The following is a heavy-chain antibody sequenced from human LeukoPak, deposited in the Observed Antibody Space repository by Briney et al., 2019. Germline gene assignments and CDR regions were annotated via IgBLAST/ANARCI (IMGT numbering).Heavy chain of an antibody. V-gene: IGHV3-21*01. Sequence: PGRSLRLSCAASGFTFSSYGMNWVRQAPGKGLEWVSSISSSSSYIYYADSVKGRFTISRDNAKNSLYLQMNSLRAEDTAVYYCARVDSSGYYGQPRPLDYWGQGTLVTVSS. CDR3: ARVDSSGYYGQPRPLDY. CDR2: ISSSSSYI. CDR1: GFTFSSYG. J-gene: IGHJ4*02. D-gene: IGHD3-22*01.